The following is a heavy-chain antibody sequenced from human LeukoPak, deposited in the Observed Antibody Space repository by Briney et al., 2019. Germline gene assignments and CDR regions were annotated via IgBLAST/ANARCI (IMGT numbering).Heavy chain of an antibody. Sequence: GGSLRLSCAASGFTFSTDAMSWVRQAPGKGLEWVSAISGSGGSTYYADSVKGRFTISRDNAKNSLYLQMNSLRAEDTALYYCAKDRQYYYDSSGPNDAFDIWGQGTMVTVSS. CDR3: AKDRQYYYDSSGPNDAFDI. D-gene: IGHD3-22*01. V-gene: IGHV3-23*01. J-gene: IGHJ3*02. CDR2: ISGSGGST. CDR1: GFTFSTDA.